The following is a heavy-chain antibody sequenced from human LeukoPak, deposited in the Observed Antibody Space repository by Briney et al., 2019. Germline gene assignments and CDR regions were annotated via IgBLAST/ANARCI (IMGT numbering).Heavy chain of an antibody. CDR2: ISSSGSTI. CDR1: GFTFSSYE. D-gene: IGHD1-26*01. CDR3: AREVDGSYPGDY. J-gene: IGHJ4*02. V-gene: IGHV3-48*03. Sequence: GGSLRLSCAASGFTFSSYEMNWVRQAPGKGLEWVSYISSSGSTIYYADSVKGRFTISRDNAKNSLYLQMNSLRAEDTAVYYCAREVDGSYPGDYWGQGTLVTVSS.